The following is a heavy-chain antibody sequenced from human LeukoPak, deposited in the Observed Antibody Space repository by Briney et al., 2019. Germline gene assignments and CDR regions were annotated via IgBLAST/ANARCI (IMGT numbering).Heavy chain of an antibody. CDR2: ISSSGGST. V-gene: IGHV3-23*01. J-gene: IGHJ3*02. Sequence: GGSLRLSCAASGFTFSSYSMSWVRQAPGKGLEWVSAISSSGGSTYYADSVKGRFTISRDNSRTTLYLQMMSLRAEDTAVYFCAKNAFYYDTSRLAFDIWGHGTMVTVSS. D-gene: IGHD3-22*01. CDR1: GFTFSSYS. CDR3: AKNAFYYDTSRLAFDI.